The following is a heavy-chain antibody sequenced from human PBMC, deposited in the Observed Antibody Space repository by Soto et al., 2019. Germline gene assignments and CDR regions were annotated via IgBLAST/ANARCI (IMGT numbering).Heavy chain of an antibody. V-gene: IGHV1-2*04. CDR1: GYTFTGYY. D-gene: IGHD6-13*01. CDR3: ARDPGTLYYYYGMDV. J-gene: IGHJ6*02. CDR2: INPNSGGT. Sequence: QVQLVQSGAEVKKPGASVKVSCKASGYTFTGYYMHWVRQAPGQGLAWMGWINPNSGGTNYAQKFQGWVTMTRDTSISTAYMELSRLRSDDTAVYYCARDPGTLYYYYGMDVWGQGTTVTVSS.